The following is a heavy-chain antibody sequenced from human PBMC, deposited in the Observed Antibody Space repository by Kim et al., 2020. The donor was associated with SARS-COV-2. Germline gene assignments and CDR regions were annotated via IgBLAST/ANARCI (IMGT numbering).Heavy chain of an antibody. CDR3: ARHLRNWYFDL. CDR2: IYYSGST. V-gene: IGHV4-39*01. J-gene: IGHJ2*01. Sequence: SETLSLTCSVSGGSISSSDYYWGWIRQPPGKGLEWIATIYYSGSTYSNPSLKGRVTISVDTSKKQFSLRLSSVTAADAAVYYCARHLRNWYFDLWGRGNL. CDR1: GGSISSSDYY.